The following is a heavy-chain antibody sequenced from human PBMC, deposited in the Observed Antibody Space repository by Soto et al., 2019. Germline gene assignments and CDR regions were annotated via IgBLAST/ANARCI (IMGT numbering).Heavy chain of an antibody. D-gene: IGHD2-8*01. CDR1: GFSVSSQY. CDR3: TRDDVHFNGDRYYGVPMDV. J-gene: IGHJ6*04. CDR2: IQSGGTR. V-gene: IGHV3-66*01. Sequence: EVQLVESGGDLVQPGGSLRLSCAASGFSVSSQYMSWVRQAPGKGLEWVSLIQSGGTRYYAGSVKGRFTMSRDYSENKLFLQMNSLRVEHTAVYYCTRDDVHFNGDRYYGVPMDVWGKGITVTVSA.